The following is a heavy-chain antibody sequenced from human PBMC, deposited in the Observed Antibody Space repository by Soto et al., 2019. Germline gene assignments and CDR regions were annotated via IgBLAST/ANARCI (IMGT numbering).Heavy chain of an antibody. CDR1: GYTFTGYY. J-gene: IGHJ5*02. Sequence: GASVKVSFKASGYTFTGYYMHWVRQAPGQGLEWMGWINPNSGGTNYAQKFQGRVTMTRDTSISTAYMELSSLRSEDTAVYYCARSIAAAGSSWFDPWGQGTLVTVSS. CDR2: INPNSGGT. CDR3: ARSIAAAGSSWFDP. D-gene: IGHD6-13*01. V-gene: IGHV1-2*02.